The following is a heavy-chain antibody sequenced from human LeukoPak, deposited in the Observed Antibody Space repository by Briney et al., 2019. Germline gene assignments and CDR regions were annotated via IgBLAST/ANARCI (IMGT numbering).Heavy chain of an antibody. D-gene: IGHD6-19*01. CDR2: IYYTGST. V-gene: IGHV4-39*07. Sequence: SETLSLTCTVSGGSISSSSYYWGWIRQPPGKGLEWIGSIYYTGSTDYNPSLKSRVTTSVDTSKNQFSLKLSSVTAADTAVYYCVKGPGYSSPAEYFQHWGQGTLVTVSS. CDR3: VKGPGYSSPAEYFQH. J-gene: IGHJ1*01. CDR1: GGSISSSSYY.